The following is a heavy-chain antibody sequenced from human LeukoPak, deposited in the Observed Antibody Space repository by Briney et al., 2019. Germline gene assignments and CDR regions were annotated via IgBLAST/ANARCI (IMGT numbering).Heavy chain of an antibody. Sequence: SETLSLTCTVSGGSISSYYWSWIRQPPGKGLEWIGYIYYSGSIKNNSSLKSRVTISVDTSKNQISLKLRSVTAADTAVYYCARVEWELSWVDPWGEGTLVTVSS. CDR3: ARVEWELSWVDP. J-gene: IGHJ5*02. CDR1: GGSISSYY. V-gene: IGHV4-59*08. D-gene: IGHD1-26*01. CDR2: IYYSGSI.